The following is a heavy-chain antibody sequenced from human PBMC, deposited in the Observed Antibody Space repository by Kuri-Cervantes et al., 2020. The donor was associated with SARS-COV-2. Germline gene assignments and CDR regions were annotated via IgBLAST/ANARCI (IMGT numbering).Heavy chain of an antibody. V-gene: IGHV3-30*18. CDR3: AKDRDCSGGSCYDYYYYGMDV. J-gene: IGHJ6*02. Sequence: GESLKISCAASGFTFSSYGMHWVRQAPGKGLEWVAVMSYDGSNKYYADSVKGRFTISRDNSKNTLYLQMNSLRAEDTAVYYCAKDRDCSGGSCYDYYYYGMDVWGQGTTVTVSS. D-gene: IGHD2-15*01. CDR1: GFTFSSYG. CDR2: MSYDGSNK.